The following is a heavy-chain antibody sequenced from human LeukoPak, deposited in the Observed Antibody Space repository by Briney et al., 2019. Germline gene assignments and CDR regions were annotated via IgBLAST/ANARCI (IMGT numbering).Heavy chain of an antibody. J-gene: IGHJ6*03. CDR1: GGSISSYY. V-gene: IGHV4-4*07. CDR3: ARVAVFGVVSSDYYYYYMDV. Sequence: KPSETLSLTCTVSGGSISSYYWSWIRQPAGKGLEWIGCIYSSGSTNYNPSLKSRVTMSVDTSKNQFSLRLSSVTAADTAVYYCARVAVFGVVSSDYYYYYMDVWGKGTTVTVSS. D-gene: IGHD3-3*01. CDR2: IYSSGST.